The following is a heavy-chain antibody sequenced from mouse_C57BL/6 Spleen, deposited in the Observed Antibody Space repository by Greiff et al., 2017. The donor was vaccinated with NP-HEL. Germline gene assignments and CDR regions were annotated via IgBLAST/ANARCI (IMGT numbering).Heavy chain of an antibody. CDR3: AISPIYYYGSREGSWFAY. CDR1: GYTFTSYW. CDR2: IHPSDSDT. V-gene: IGHV1-74*01. D-gene: IGHD1-1*01. Sequence: VQLQQPGAELVKPGASVKVSCKASGYTFTSYWMHWVKQRPGQGLEWIGRIHPSDSDTNYNQKFKGKATLTVDKSSSTAYMQLSSLTSEDSAVYYCAISPIYYYGSREGSWFAYWGQGTLVTVSA. J-gene: IGHJ3*01.